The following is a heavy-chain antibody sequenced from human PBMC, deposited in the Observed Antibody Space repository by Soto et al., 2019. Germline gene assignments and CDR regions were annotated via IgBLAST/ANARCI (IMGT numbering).Heavy chain of an antibody. CDR2: ITSNTRTI. CDR1: GFTVSNYD. Sequence: PGGSLRLSCAASGFTVSNYDMVWVRQAPGKGLEWVSFITSNTRTINYVDAVKGRFTISRDNAKNSLNLQMNSLRDEDTAVYYCARSLGGGHWDYWGPGTLVTVS. D-gene: IGHD3-16*01. V-gene: IGHV3-48*02. J-gene: IGHJ4*02. CDR3: ARSLGGGHWDY.